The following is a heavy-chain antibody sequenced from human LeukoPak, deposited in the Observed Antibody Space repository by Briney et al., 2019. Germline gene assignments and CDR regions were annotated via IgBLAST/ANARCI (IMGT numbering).Heavy chain of an antibody. Sequence: GGSLRLSCAASGFTFSSYGMHWVRQAPGKGLEWVAVISYDGSNKYYADSVKGRFTISRDNPKNTLYLQMNSLRAEDTAVYYCAKDYLPPLRYFDWFAYRERYFDYWGQGTLVTVSS. CDR1: GFTFSSYG. V-gene: IGHV3-30*18. J-gene: IGHJ4*02. CDR3: AKDYLPPLRYFDWFAYRERYFDY. CDR2: ISYDGSNK. D-gene: IGHD3-9*01.